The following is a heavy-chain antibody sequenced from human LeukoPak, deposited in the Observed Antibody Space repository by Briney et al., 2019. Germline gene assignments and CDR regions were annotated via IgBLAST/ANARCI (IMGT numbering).Heavy chain of an antibody. CDR3: ARDGRDNYDYALGEVDY. Sequence: GASVTVSCKASGGTFSSYAISWVRQAPGQGLEWMGRIIPILGIANYAQKFQGRVTITADKSTSTAYMELSSLRSEDTAVYYCARDGRDNYDYALGEVDYWGQGTLVTVSS. CDR2: IIPILGIA. V-gene: IGHV1-69*04. D-gene: IGHD3-16*01. CDR1: GGTFSSYA. J-gene: IGHJ4*02.